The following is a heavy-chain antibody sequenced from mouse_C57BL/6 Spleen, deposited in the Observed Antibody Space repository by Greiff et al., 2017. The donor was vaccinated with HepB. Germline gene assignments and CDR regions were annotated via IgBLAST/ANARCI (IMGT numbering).Heavy chain of an antibody. CDR3: TTTSVAY. CDR2: IDPENGDT. Sequence: EVQLQQSGAELVRPGASVKLSCTASGFNIKDDYMHWVKQRPEQGLEWIGWIDPENGDTEYASKFQGKATITADTSSNTAYLQLSSLTSEGTAVYYCTTTSVAYWGQGTLVTVSA. J-gene: IGHJ3*01. V-gene: IGHV14-4*01. CDR1: GFNIKDDY. D-gene: IGHD3-1*01.